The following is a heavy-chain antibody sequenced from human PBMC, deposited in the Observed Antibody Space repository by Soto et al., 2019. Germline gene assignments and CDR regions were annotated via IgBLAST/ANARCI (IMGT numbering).Heavy chain of an antibody. V-gene: IGHV6-1*01. CDR2: TYYASKWNN. CDR1: GDSVSSNGVA. J-gene: IGHJ4*02. Sequence: QVQLQQSGPGLMKPSQTLSLTCAISGDSVSSNGVAWNWIRQSPSRGLEWLGRTYYASKWNNNYSTSVKSRITINPDTPKNQFSLQLHFVTPEDTAVYYCARGRKSAFDYWGQGTLVTVSS. CDR3: ARGRKSAFDY.